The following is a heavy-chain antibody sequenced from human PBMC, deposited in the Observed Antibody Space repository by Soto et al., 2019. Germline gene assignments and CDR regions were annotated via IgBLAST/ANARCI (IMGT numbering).Heavy chain of an antibody. CDR2: ISSRSSTI. J-gene: IGHJ3*02. Sequence: EVQLVDSGGGLVQPVGSLRLSCAASGFTFSSYSMNWVRQAPGKGLEWVSYISSRSSTIYYAASVKGRFTISRDNAKNSLYLQMNSLGAEDTAVYYCARGGYCSSTSCYAGSGFEIWGQGTMVTVSS. CDR3: ARGGYCSSTSCYAGSGFEI. D-gene: IGHD2-2*01. CDR1: GFTFSSYS. V-gene: IGHV3-48*01.